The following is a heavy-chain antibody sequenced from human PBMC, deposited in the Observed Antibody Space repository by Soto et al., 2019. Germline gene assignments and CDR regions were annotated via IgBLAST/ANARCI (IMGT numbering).Heavy chain of an antibody. Sequence: PVGSLRLSCAASGFTFSSYAMSWVRQAPGKGLEWVSAISGSGDSTCYADSVKGRFTISRDNSKNTLYLQMNSLRAEDTAVYYCAKNKGGYRYGPDFDYWGQGTLVTVSS. D-gene: IGHD5-18*01. V-gene: IGHV3-23*01. CDR1: GFTFSSYA. J-gene: IGHJ4*02. CDR2: ISGSGDST. CDR3: AKNKGGYRYGPDFDY.